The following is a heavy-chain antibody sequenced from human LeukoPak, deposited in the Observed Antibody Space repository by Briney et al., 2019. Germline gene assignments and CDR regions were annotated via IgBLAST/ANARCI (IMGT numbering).Heavy chain of an antibody. D-gene: IGHD5-18*01. J-gene: IGHJ5*02. CDR1: GFTFSGYW. V-gene: IGHV3-74*01. Sequence: GSLRLSCAASGFTFSGYWMHWVRQAPGKGLVWVSRINSDGSSTNYADSVKGRFTISRDNAKNTLYLQMSTLRAEDTAVYYCARGGTYSSGLPGSWGQGTLVTVSS. CDR3: ARGGTYSSGLPGS. CDR2: INSDGSST.